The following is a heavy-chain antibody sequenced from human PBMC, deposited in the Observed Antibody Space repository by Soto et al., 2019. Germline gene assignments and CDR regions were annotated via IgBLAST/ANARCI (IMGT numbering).Heavy chain of an antibody. V-gene: IGHV1-69*13. Sequence: ASVKVSCKASGGTFSSYAISWVRQAPGQGLEWMGGIIPIFGAANYAQKFQGRVTITADESTSTAYMELSSLRSEDTAVYYCAREYILTGPIDYWLQGTLVTVSS. CDR3: AREYILTGPIDY. CDR2: IIPIFGAA. D-gene: IGHD3-9*01. J-gene: IGHJ4*02. CDR1: GGTFSSYA.